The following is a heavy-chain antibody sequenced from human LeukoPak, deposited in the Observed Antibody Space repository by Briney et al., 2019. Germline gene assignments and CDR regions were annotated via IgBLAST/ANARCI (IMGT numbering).Heavy chain of an antibody. D-gene: IGHD2-15*01. J-gene: IGHJ4*02. V-gene: IGHV2-5*01. Sequence: SGPTLVNPTQTLTLTCTFSGFSLSTSGVGVGWIRQPPGKALEWLALIYRNDDKRYSPSLKSRLTITKDTSKNQVVLTMTNMDPVDTATYYCAHGWYPIYYFDYWGQGTLVTVSS. CDR1: GFSLSTSGVG. CDR3: AHGWYPIYYFDY. CDR2: IYRNDDK.